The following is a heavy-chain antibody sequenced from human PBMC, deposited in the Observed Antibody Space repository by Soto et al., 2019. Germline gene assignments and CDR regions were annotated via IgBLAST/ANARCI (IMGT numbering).Heavy chain of an antibody. Sequence: ASVKVSCKASGYTFTSYGISWVRQAPGQGLEWMGWISAYNGNTNYAQKLQGRVTMTTDTSTSTAYMELRSLRSDDTAVYYCARDFYVILTGYSPHYYYDGRACGEQGTTVTGSS. J-gene: IGHJ6*01. CDR2: ISAYNGNT. CDR1: GYTFTSYG. V-gene: IGHV1-18*01. D-gene: IGHD3-9*01. CDR3: ARDFYVILTGYSPHYYYDGRAC.